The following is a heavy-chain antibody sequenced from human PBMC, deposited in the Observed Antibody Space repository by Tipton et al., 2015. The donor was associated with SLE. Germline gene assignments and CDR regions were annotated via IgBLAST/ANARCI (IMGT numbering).Heavy chain of an antibody. Sequence: TLSLTCTVSGGSISSYYWSWIRQPAGKGLEWIGRIYTSGSTNYNPSLKSRVTMSVDTSKNQFSLKLSSVTAADTAVYYCARSDDYYDSSAPFDYWGQGTLVTVSS. CDR1: GGSISSYY. D-gene: IGHD3-22*01. J-gene: IGHJ4*02. CDR3: ARSDDYYDSSAPFDY. V-gene: IGHV4-4*07. CDR2: IYTSGST.